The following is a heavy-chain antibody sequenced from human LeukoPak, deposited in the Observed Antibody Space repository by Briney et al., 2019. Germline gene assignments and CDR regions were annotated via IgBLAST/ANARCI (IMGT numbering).Heavy chain of an antibody. V-gene: IGHV3-7*01. CDR2: IKQDGSEK. CDR1: GFTFSSYW. CDR3: ARWRQQLANFFAY. J-gene: IGHJ4*02. D-gene: IGHD6-13*01. Sequence: GGSLRLSCAASGFTFSSYWMSWVRQAPGKGREGGANIKQDGSEKYYVDSVKGRFTISRDNAKNSLYLQMNSLRVEDTAVYYCARWRQQLANFFAYWRQGTLATVCS.